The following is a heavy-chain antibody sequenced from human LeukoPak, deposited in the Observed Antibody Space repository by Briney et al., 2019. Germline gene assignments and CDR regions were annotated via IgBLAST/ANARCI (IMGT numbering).Heavy chain of an antibody. V-gene: IGHV1-69*13. CDR3: AIDYYGSGSVNGY. CDR1: GGTFSSYA. J-gene: IGHJ4*02. Sequence: SVKVSCKASGGTFSSYAISWVRQAPGQGLEWMGGIIPIFGTANYARKFQGRVTITADESTSTAYMELSSLRSEDTAVYYCAIDYYGSGSVNGYWGQGTLVTVSS. CDR2: IIPIFGTA. D-gene: IGHD3-10*01.